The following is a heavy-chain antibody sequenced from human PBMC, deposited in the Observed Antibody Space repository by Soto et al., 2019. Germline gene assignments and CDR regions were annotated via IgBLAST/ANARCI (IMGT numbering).Heavy chain of an antibody. CDR1: GFTFSSYW. J-gene: IGHJ4*02. V-gene: IGHV3-7*04. CDR3: ARGAVALLDYFDY. Sequence: GGSLRLSCAASGFTFSSYWMSWVRRAPGKGLEWVANIKQDGSEKYYVDSVKGRFTISRDNAKNSLYLQMNSLRAEDTAVYYCARGAVALLDYFDYWGQGTLVTVSS. D-gene: IGHD6-19*01. CDR2: IKQDGSEK.